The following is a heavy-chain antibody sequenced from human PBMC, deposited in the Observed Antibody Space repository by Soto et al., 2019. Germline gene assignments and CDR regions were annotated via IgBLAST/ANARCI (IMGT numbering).Heavy chain of an antibody. V-gene: IGHV1-46*01. D-gene: IGHD6-13*01. J-gene: IGHJ4*02. CDR3: ARDLIAADDY. CDR1: GYTFTSYG. Sequence: EASVKVSCKASGYTFTSYGISWVRQAPGQGLEWMGWINPSGGSTSYAQKFQGRVTMTRDTSTSTVYMELSSLRSEDTAVYYCARDLIAADDYWGQGTLVTGSS. CDR2: INPSGGST.